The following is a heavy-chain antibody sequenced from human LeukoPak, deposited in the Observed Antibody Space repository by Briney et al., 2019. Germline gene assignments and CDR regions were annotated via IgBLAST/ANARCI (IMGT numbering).Heavy chain of an antibody. CDR2: IYYSGRT. V-gene: IGHV4-39*07. Sequence: SETLSLTCTVSGGSISSTRYYWVWIRQPPGKGLEWIGSIYYSGRTYYNPSLKSRVTMSVDTSKNQFSLKLSSVTAADTAVYYCARGDTMVRGVITYWGQGTLVTVSS. D-gene: IGHD3-10*01. CDR3: ARGDTMVRGVITY. CDR1: GGSISSTRYY. J-gene: IGHJ4*02.